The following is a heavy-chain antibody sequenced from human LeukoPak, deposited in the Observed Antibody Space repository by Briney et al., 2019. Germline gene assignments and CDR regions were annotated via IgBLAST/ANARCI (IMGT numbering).Heavy chain of an antibody. J-gene: IGHJ4*02. CDR2: FDPEKGET. CDR3: ATPLRPLGLIPYYFDY. Sequence: ASVKVSCEVSGYTLTELAMHWVRQAPGKGLEWIGRFDPEKGETIYTQQLQGRLTMTEDTSTDTAYMELSSLTSEDTAAYYCATPLRPLGLIPYYFDYWGQGTLVTVSS. D-gene: IGHD2-21*01. V-gene: IGHV1-24*01. CDR1: GYTLTELA.